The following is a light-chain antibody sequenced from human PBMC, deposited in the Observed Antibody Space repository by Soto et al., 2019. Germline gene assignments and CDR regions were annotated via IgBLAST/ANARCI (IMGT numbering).Light chain of an antibody. J-gene: IGKJ1*01. CDR2: GGS. CDR1: QTLSIGS. V-gene: IGKV3-20*01. Sequence: EIVLTQSPDTLSLSPGERATLFCRSSQTLSIGSLAWYQQKPGQAPRLLIYGGSSRATGIPVRFSGSGSETDFTLTITRLEPEDFAVYYCQQYSSSRTFGQGTKVDIK. CDR3: QQYSSSRT.